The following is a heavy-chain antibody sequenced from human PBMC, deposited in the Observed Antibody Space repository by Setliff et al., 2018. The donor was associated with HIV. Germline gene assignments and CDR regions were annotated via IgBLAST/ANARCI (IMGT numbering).Heavy chain of an antibody. CDR1: GFTFSNYA. V-gene: IGHV3-23*01. Sequence: GGSLRLSCAASGFTFSNYAMTWVRQAPGKGLEWVSGISGSGDTTNYADAVKGRFTISRDNSKNTLYLQMNSLRAEDTAVYYCAKDYSSGWFDYWGQGTLVTVSS. CDR2: ISGSGDTT. D-gene: IGHD6-19*01. CDR3: AKDYSSGWFDY. J-gene: IGHJ4*02.